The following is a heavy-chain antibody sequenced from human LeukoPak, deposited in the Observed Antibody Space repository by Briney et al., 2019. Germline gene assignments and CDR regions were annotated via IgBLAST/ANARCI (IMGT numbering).Heavy chain of an antibody. D-gene: IGHD3-16*02. J-gene: IGHJ4*02. CDR3: ARGGLHLGELSFVPGKFLDY. CDR1: GYTFTSYG. Sequence: ASVKVSCKASGYTFTSYGISWVRQAPGQGLEWMGGIIPIFATTNYAQKFQGRVTITADKSTSTAYMELSRLRSEDTAVYYCARGGLHLGELSFVPGKFLDYWGQGTLVTVSS. CDR2: IIPIFATT. V-gene: IGHV1-69*06.